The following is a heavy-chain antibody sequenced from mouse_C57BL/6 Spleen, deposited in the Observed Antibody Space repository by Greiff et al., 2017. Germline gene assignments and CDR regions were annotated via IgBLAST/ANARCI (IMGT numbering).Heavy chain of an antibody. CDR3: AREESFYYYGIYAMDD. CDR2: INPSTGGT. V-gene: IGHV1-42*01. Sequence: EVQLQQSGPELVKPGASVKISCKASGYSFTGYYMNWVKQSPEKSLEWIGEINPSTGGTTYNQKFKAKATLTVDKSSSTAYMQLKSLTSEDSAVYYCAREESFYYYGIYAMDDWGQGTSVTVSS. J-gene: IGHJ4*01. D-gene: IGHD1-1*01. CDR1: GYSFTGYY.